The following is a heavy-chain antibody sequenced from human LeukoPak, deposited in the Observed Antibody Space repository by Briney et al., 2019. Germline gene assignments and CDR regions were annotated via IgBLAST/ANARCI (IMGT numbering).Heavy chain of an antibody. CDR1: GGSFSGYY. Sequence: PSETLSLTCAVYGGSFSGYYWSWIRQPPGKGLEWIGEINHSGRTYYNPSLKSRVTMTEDPSKNQYSLKLSSVTAADTAIYYCARDLLRYYYGSGTYSAPSEFDPWGQGTLVIVSS. J-gene: IGHJ5*02. CDR2: INHSGRT. CDR3: ARDLLRYYYGSGTYSAPSEFDP. V-gene: IGHV4-34*01. D-gene: IGHD3-10*01.